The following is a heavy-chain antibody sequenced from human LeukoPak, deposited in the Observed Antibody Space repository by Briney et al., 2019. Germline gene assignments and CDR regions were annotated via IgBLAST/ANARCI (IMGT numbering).Heavy chain of an antibody. Sequence: PGGSLRLSCAASGFTISDSYMSWVRQAPGMGLEWVSVIYGGGSTYYADSVRGRFTISRDNSKNTLYLQMTSLRAEDTAFYYCATLLPASRQYFHYWGQGALVTVSS. V-gene: IGHV3-53*01. D-gene: IGHD2-21*02. CDR1: GFTISDSY. J-gene: IGHJ4*02. CDR2: IYGGGST. CDR3: ATLLPASRQYFHY.